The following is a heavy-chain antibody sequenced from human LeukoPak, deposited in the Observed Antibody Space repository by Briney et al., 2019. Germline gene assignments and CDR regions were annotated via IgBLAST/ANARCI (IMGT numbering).Heavy chain of an antibody. CDR1: GFTFSNYA. Sequence: TGGSLRLSCAASGFTFSNYAMSWVRQAPGKGLEWVSAISGSGGNTYYADSVKGRFIVSRDNSKNTLYLHVTSLGAEDTAVYYCVKEGPGHNYGDCWGQGALVTVSS. V-gene: IGHV3-23*01. J-gene: IGHJ4*02. CDR3: VKEGPGHNYGDC. CDR2: ISGSGGNT. D-gene: IGHD5-24*01.